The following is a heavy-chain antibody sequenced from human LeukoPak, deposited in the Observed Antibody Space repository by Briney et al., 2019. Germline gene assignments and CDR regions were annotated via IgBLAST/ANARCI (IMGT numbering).Heavy chain of an antibody. Sequence: SETLSLTCTVSVGSISSSSAYYWGWIRQPPGKGLEWIGSIYHSGTTYYNPSLKSRVTMSVDTSKNQFSLKLSSVTAADTAVYYCARGYCSGGSCYFGFPYYFDYWGQGTLVTVSS. CDR1: VGSISSSSAYY. J-gene: IGHJ4*02. CDR2: IYHSGTT. V-gene: IGHV4-39*07. CDR3: ARGYCSGGSCYFGFPYYFDY. D-gene: IGHD2-15*01.